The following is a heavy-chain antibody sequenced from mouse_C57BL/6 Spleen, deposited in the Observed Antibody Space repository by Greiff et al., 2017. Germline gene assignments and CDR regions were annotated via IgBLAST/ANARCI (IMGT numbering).Heavy chain of an antibody. J-gene: IGHJ2*01. D-gene: IGHD4-1*01. CDR3: AKGLGPFDY. CDR1: GYSFTSYY. Sequence: VKVVESGPELVKPGASVKISCKASGYSFTSYYIHWVKQRPGQGLEWIGWIYPGSGNTKYHEKFKGKATLTADTSSSPAYMQLSSLTSEASAVYYCAKGLGPFDYWGQGTTLTVSS. V-gene: IGHV1-66*01. CDR2: IYPGSGNT.